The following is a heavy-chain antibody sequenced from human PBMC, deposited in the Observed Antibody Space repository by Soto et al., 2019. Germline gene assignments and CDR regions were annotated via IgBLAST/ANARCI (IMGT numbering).Heavy chain of an antibody. D-gene: IGHD5-18*01. J-gene: IGHJ4*02. CDR3: ASLRGVYSDGFHFVY. CDR2: IKEDGSEK. CDR1: GLTFSTSW. Sequence: EVQLVESGGGLVQPGGSLRLSCAASGLTFSTSWMSWVRQAPGKGLEWVANIKEDGSEKYYLVSLKGRFTISRDNAKNSLYLQMNSLRGEDTAVYYCASLRGVYSDGFHFVYWGQGSLVTVSS. V-gene: IGHV3-7*05.